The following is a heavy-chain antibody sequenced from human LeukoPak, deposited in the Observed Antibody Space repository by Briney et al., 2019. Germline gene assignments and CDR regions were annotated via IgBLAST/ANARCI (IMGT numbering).Heavy chain of an antibody. J-gene: IGHJ1*01. CDR2: IYTSGST. V-gene: IGHV4-61*02. CDR3: ARDLRGYEYFQH. D-gene: IGHD5-12*01. Sequence: SETLSLTCTVSGGSTSSGSYYWSWIRQPAGKGLEWIGRIYTSGSTNYNPSLKSRVTISVDTSKNQFSLKLSSVTAADTAVYYCARDLRGYEYFQHWGQGTLVTVSS. CDR1: GGSTSSGSYY.